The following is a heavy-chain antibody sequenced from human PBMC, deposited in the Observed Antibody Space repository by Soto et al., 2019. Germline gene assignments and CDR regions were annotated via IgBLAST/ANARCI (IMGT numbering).Heavy chain of an antibody. CDR1: GGTFSSYA. D-gene: IGHD1-26*01. J-gene: IGHJ6*02. CDR3: VAGGATLNGMDV. CDR2: IIPIFGTA. V-gene: IGHV1-69*06. Sequence: GASVKVSCKASGGTFSSYAISWVRQAPGQGLEWMGGIIPIFGTANYAQKFQGRVTITADKSTSTAYMELSGLRSEDTAVYYCVAGGATLNGMDVWGQGTTVTVSS.